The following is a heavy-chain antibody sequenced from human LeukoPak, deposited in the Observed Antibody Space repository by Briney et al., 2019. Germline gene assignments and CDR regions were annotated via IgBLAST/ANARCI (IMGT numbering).Heavy chain of an antibody. CDR1: GFTFSDYY. CDR2: ISSSGSTI. J-gene: IGHJ3*02. Sequence: GGSLRLSCAASGFTFSDYYMSWIRQAPGKGLEWVSYISSSGSTIYYADSVKGRFTISRDSAKNSLYLQMNSLRAEDTAVYYCAGDVVAVAGWFQYSGSYERPPNDAFDIWGQGTMVTVSS. D-gene: IGHD1-26*01. CDR3: AGDVVAVAGWFQYSGSYERPPNDAFDI. V-gene: IGHV3-11*01.